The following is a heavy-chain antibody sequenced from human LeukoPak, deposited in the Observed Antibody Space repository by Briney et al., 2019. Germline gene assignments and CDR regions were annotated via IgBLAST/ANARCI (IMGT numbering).Heavy chain of an antibody. CDR3: ARVTGSIDY. V-gene: IGHV1-8*01. D-gene: IGHD1-26*01. J-gene: IGHJ4*02. CDR1: GCTFTNYD. Sequence: ASVKVSCKASGCTFTNYDINWVRQATGQGLEWMGWMNPKSGYTGYAQKFQGRVTMTRDTSISTAYMELGSLRSEDTAVYYCARVTGSIDYWGQGTLVTVSS. CDR2: MNPKSGYT.